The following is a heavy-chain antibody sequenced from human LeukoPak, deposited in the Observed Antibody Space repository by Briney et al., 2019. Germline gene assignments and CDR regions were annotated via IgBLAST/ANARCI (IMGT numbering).Heavy chain of an antibody. CDR3: ARHDSVVTAMVDY. CDR2: IYYSGST. V-gene: IGHV4-39*01. J-gene: IGHJ4*02. D-gene: IGHD2-21*02. Sequence: SETLSLTCTVSGGSISSSSYYWGWNRQPPGKGLDGIRSIYYSGSTYYNPSLKSRVTISVDTYKNQLSLKLSSVTAADTAVYYCARHDSVVTAMVDYWGQGTLVTVSS. CDR1: GGSISSSSYY.